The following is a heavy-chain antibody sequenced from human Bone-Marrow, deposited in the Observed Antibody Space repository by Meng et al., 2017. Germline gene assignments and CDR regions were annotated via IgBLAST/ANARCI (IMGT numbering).Heavy chain of an antibody. CDR3: ARDEDISAAGKLFGDY. CDR1: GYNFPDYY. V-gene: IGHV1-2*06. J-gene: IGHJ4*02. D-gene: IGHD6-25*01. Sequence: QVQLGQCGAEVKTPGASGKVSCKPSGYNFPDYYIHWVRRAPGQGLEWMGRINPKSGDTHYAQKFQARVTMTGDTSISTAYMELSGLRSDDTAMYYCARDEDISAAGKLFGDYWGQGTLVTVSS. CDR2: INPKSGDT.